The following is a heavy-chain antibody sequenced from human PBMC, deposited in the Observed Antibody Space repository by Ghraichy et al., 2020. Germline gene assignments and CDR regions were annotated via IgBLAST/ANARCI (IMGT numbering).Heavy chain of an antibody. D-gene: IGHD3-22*01. CDR1: GNTFTSYD. V-gene: IGHV1-8*01. CDR3: ARADRSGNYYEAYYFDN. CDR2: MNPNSGDT. Sequence: ASVKVSCKASGNTFTSYDINWVRLATGQGLEWMGWMNPNSGDTGYAQKFRDRVTMTRNTAISTAYMELSSLRSEDTAVYYCARADRSGNYYEAYYFDNWGQGTLVTVSS. J-gene: IGHJ4*02.